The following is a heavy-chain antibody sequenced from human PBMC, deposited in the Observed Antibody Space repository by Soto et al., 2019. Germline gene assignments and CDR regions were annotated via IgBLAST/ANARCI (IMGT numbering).Heavy chain of an antibody. V-gene: IGHV5-51*01. Sequence: PGESLKISCKASGYSFPNYWIAWVRQMPGKGLEWMGIIYPDDSDTRYSPSFQGQVTISADKSITTACLQWTSLKASDTAMYYCARSRRGAYSSGWYSPSGYYNYGIDVWGQGTKVTVSS. D-gene: IGHD6-19*01. J-gene: IGHJ6*02. CDR3: ARSRRGAYSSGWYSPSGYYNYGIDV. CDR2: IYPDDSDT. CDR1: GYSFPNYW.